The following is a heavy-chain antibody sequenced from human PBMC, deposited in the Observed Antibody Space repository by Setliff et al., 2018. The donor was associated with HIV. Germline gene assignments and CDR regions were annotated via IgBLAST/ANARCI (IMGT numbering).Heavy chain of an antibody. V-gene: IGHV4-61*09. Sequence: PSETLSLTCTVSGGSISSGSYYWSWIRQPAGKGLEWIGHIYTSGSTNYNPSLKSRVTISVDTSKNQFSLKLSSVTAADTAVYYCARSPYYYVISGYFWYFDYWGQGMLVTVSS. D-gene: IGHD3-22*01. CDR1: GGSISSGSYY. J-gene: IGHJ4*02. CDR2: IYTSGST. CDR3: ARSPYYYVISGYFWYFDY.